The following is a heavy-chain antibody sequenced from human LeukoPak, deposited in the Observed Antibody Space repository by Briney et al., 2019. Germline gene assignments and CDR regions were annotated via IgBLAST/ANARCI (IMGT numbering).Heavy chain of an antibody. Sequence: GGSLRLSCAASGFTSSIYWMTWVRQAPGKGLEWVANINQAGSEKYYADSVKGRFTISRDNSKNTLYLQMNSLRAEDTAVYYCARKTRAYCGGDCSLGFFDYWGQGTLVTVSS. CDR1: GFTSSIYW. V-gene: IGHV3-7*03. J-gene: IGHJ4*02. CDR2: INQAGSEK. D-gene: IGHD2-21*02. CDR3: ARKTRAYCGGDCSLGFFDY.